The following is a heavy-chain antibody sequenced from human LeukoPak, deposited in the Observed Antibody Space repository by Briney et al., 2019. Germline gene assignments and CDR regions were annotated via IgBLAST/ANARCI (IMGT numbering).Heavy chain of an antibody. V-gene: IGHV4-61*02. CDR2: IYTSGST. Sequence: ASETLSLTCTVSGGSISSGSYYWSWIRQPAGKGLEWIGRIYTSGSTNYNPSLKSRVTISVDTSKNQFSLKLSSVTAADTAVYYCARGPTIFSLFFEYWGQGTLVTVSS. CDR3: ARGPTIFSLFFEY. D-gene: IGHD3-3*01. J-gene: IGHJ4*02. CDR1: GGSISSGSYY.